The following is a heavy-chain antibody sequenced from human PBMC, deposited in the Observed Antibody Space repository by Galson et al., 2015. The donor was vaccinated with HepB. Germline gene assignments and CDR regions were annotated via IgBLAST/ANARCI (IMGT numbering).Heavy chain of an antibody. V-gene: IGHV1-69*13. CDR2: VIPLFGSA. CDR3: ARVSRAIFRLYDAFEI. Sequence: VKVSCKASGGTFNNYAINWVRQAPGHGLEWMGGVIPLFGSANYAQKFQGRVTITADEATSTAFMELSGLRSDDTAVYYCARVSRAIFRLYDAFEIWGQGTLVTVSS. D-gene: IGHD2/OR15-2a*01. J-gene: IGHJ3*02. CDR1: GGTFNNYA.